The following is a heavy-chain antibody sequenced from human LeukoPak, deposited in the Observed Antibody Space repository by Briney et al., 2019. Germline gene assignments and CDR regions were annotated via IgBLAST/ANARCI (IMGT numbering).Heavy chain of an antibody. CDR3: VRDPTRAECSDGSCYLDY. CDR2: INEVGSEK. CDR1: GFSFSRFW. V-gene: IGHV3-7*03. D-gene: IGHD3-10*01. J-gene: IGHJ4*02. Sequence: GGSLRLSCAASGFSFSRFWMSRVRQAPGKGLEWVANINEVGSEKYHVDSVRGRFTISRDNAKNSLYLQMSSLRAEDTAVYYCVRDPTRAECSDGSCYLDYWGQGILVSVSS.